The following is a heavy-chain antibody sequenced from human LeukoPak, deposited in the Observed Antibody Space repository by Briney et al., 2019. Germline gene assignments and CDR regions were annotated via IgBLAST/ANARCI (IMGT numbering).Heavy chain of an antibody. J-gene: IGHJ4*02. CDR3: ARDQAFVYCSGGTCYDDY. CDR2: INPNSGDT. D-gene: IGHD2-15*01. CDR1: GYTFTGYY. V-gene: IGHV1-2*02. Sequence: PSVKVSCKASGYTFTGYYMHWVRQAPGQGLEWMGWINPNSGDTHYAQKFQGRVTMTRDTSINTAYMELSRLRSDDTAVYYCARDQAFVYCSGGTCYDDYWGQGSLVTVSS.